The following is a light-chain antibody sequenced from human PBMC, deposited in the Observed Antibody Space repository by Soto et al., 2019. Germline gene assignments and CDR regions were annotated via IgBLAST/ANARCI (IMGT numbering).Light chain of an antibody. CDR3: MQSLQTPYT. Sequence: DIVMTQSPLSLPVTPGEPASISCKSSQSLLHSNGYNYLDWYLQKPGQSPQLLIYLGSNRASGVPDRCSSSGSGTDFTLKISRVEAEDLGVYYCMQSLQTPYTFGQGNKLEIK. CDR2: LGS. J-gene: IGKJ2*01. CDR1: QSLLHSNGYNY. V-gene: IGKV2-28*01.